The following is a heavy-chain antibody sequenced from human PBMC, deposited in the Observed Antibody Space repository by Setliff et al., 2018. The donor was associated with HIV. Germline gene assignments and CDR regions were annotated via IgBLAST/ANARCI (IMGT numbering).Heavy chain of an antibody. CDR2: ISTYNGNT. CDR3: ARIPTNITPNGFDI. D-gene: IGHD2-8*01. CDR1: GYTFRSYG. J-gene: IGHJ2*01. V-gene: IGHV1-18*01. Sequence: ASVKVSCKASGYTFRSYGISWVRQAPGQGLEWMGWISTYNGNTNYAQKVQGRVTMTTDTSTSTAYMELRSLRSDDTAVYYCARIPTNITPNGFDIWGRGTLVTVSS.